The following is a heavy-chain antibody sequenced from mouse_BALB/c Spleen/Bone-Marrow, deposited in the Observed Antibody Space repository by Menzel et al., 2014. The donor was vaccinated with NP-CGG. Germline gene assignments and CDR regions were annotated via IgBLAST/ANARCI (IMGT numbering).Heavy chain of an antibody. CDR1: GFTFSSYG. D-gene: IGHD1-1*01. CDR3: GRNYYGSSYYFGY. J-gene: IGHJ2*01. V-gene: IGHV5-6*02. CDR2: ISSGGSYT. Sequence: EVKLVESGGDLVKPGGSLKLSCVASGFTFSSYGMSWVRQTPDKRLEWVATISSGGSYTYYPDSVKGRFTISRDNAKNTLYLQMSSLKSEDTAMYYCGRNYYGSSYYFGYWGQGTTLTVSS.